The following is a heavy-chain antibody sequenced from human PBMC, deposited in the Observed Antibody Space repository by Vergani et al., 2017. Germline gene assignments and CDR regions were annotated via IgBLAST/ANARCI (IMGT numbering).Heavy chain of an antibody. CDR1: GYSIGSGFY. CDR3: ARSQGDYWYFEL. CDR2: IHNRGKT. V-gene: IGHV4-38-2*01. Sequence: QVRLEESGPGLVKPSETLSLTCSVSGYSIGSGFYWAWIRQSPGEGLQWLTSIHNRGKTYHNPSLKSRVSVSLDTSKDRFSLNLTSVTATDTAVYYCARSQGDYWYFELWGPGSLVTVSS. D-gene: IGHD2-21*01. J-gene: IGHJ2*01.